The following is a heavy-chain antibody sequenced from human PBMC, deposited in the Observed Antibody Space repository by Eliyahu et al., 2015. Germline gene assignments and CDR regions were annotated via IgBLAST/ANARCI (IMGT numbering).Heavy chain of an antibody. V-gene: IGHV4-31*03. D-gene: IGHD6-6*01. CDR1: GGSISSGGYY. Sequence: QVQLQESGPGLVKPSQTLSLTCTVSGGSISSGGYYWSWIRQHPGKGLEWIGYIYYSGSTHYNPSLKSRVTISVDTSKNQFSLKLSSVTAADTAVYYCARETRRNIAARRSNWFDPWGQGTLVTVSS. CDR2: IYYSGST. J-gene: IGHJ5*02. CDR3: ARETRRNIAARRSNWFDP.